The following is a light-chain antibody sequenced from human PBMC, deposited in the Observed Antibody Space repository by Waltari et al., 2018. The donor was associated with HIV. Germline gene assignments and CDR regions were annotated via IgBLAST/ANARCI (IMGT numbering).Light chain of an antibody. CDR3: QAWDSSTGLYV. CDR2: QDS. J-gene: IGLJ1*01. Sequence: SYELTQPPSVSVSPGQTASITCPGDKLGDKYACWYQQKPGQSPVLVIYQDSKRPSGIPDRFSGSNSGNTATLTISGTQAMDEADYYCQAWDSSTGLYVFGTGTKVTVL. V-gene: IGLV3-1*01. CDR1: KLGDKY.